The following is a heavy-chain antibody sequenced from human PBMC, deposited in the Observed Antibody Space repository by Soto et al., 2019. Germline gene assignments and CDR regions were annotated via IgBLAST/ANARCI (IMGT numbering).Heavy chain of an antibody. CDR2: ISTYSGDT. D-gene: IGHD3-3*01. V-gene: IGHV1-18*01. Sequence: QVHLVQSGVEVKTPGASVKVSCQASGYTFFTYDISWVRQAPGQGLEWMGWISTYSGDTKYAQKFQGRVTMTTDTSTTTAYLERRSLRTDDTTVYYCARHHGTTTSETWFDPWGQGHLVTVSS. CDR3: ARHHGTTTSETWFDP. CDR1: GYTFFTYD. J-gene: IGHJ5*02.